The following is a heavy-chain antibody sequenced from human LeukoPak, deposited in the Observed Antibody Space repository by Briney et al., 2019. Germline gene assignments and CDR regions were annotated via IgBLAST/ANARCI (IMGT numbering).Heavy chain of an antibody. J-gene: IGHJ4*02. CDR3: ARGRMYYYGSGSYLY. D-gene: IGHD3-10*01. Sequence: SETLSLTCAVYGGSFSGYYWSWIRQPPGKGLEWIGEINHSGSTNYNPSLKSRVTISVDTSKDQFSLKLSSVTAADTAVYYCARGRMYYYGSGSYLYWGQGTLVTVSS. CDR1: GGSFSGYY. CDR2: INHSGST. V-gene: IGHV4-34*01.